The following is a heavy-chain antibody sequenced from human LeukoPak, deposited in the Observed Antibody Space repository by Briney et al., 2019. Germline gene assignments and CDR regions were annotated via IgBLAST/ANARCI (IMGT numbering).Heavy chain of an antibody. V-gene: IGHV1-8*01. CDR3: ARERGVGSGWSTDY. D-gene: IGHD3-3*01. J-gene: IGHJ4*02. CDR2: MNPNSGNT. CDR1: GYTFTSYD. Sequence: ASVKVSCKASGYTFTSYDINWVRQATGQGLEWMGWMNPNSGNTGYAQKFQGRVTITADESTSTAYMELSSLRSEDTAVYYCARERGVGSGWSTDYWGQGTLVTVSS.